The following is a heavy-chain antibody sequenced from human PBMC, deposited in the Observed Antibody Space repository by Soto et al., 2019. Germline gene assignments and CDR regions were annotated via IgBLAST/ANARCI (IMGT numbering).Heavy chain of an antibody. J-gene: IGHJ4*02. CDR3: ARDPLGYCSSTSCYGLTLPGYYFDY. Sequence: GGSLRLSCAASGFTFSSYAMHWVRQAPGKGLEWVAVISYDGSNKYYADSVKGRFTISRDNSKNTLYLQMNSLRAEDTAVYYCARDPLGYCSSTSCYGLTLPGYYFDYWGQGTLVTVSS. V-gene: IGHV3-30-3*01. CDR2: ISYDGSNK. D-gene: IGHD2-2*01. CDR1: GFTFSSYA.